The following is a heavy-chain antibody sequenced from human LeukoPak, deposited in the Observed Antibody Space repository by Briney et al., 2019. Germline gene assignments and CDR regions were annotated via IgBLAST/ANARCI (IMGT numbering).Heavy chain of an antibody. D-gene: IGHD6-19*01. Sequence: ASVKVSCKASGYTFTSYYMHWVRQAPGQGLEWMGLINPSGGSTSYAQKFQGRVTMTRDTSTSTVYMELSSLRSEDTAVYYCARDMAVAGTLSPSHGAFDIWGQGTMVTVSS. V-gene: IGHV1-46*01. CDR2: INPSGGST. J-gene: IGHJ3*02. CDR3: ARDMAVAGTLSPSHGAFDI. CDR1: GYTFTSYY.